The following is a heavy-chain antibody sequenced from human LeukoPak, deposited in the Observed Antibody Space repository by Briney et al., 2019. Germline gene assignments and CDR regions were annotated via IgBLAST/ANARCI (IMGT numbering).Heavy chain of an antibody. D-gene: IGHD3-22*01. Sequence: GGSLRLSCAASGFIFSDYYMSWIRQPPGKGLEWISYISNTGSAIYYADSVKGRLTVSRDNAKNSLYLQLNSLRAEDTAVYYCARDRLPYYDNSGETSPDYWGQGTLVTVSS. CDR1: GFIFSDYY. J-gene: IGHJ4*02. V-gene: IGHV3-11*01. CDR3: ARDRLPYYDNSGETSPDY. CDR2: ISNTGSAI.